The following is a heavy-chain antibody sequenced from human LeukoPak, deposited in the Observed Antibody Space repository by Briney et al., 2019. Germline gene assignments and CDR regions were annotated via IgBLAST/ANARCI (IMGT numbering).Heavy chain of an antibody. CDR1: GFTFSDYY. V-gene: IGHV3-11*01. D-gene: IGHD2-2*01. J-gene: IGHJ6*02. CDR3: ARDPRYCSSTSCCYYYGMDV. Sequence: PGGSLRLSCAASGFTFSDYYMSWIRQAPGKGLEWVSYISSSGSTIYYADSVKGRFTISRDNAKNSLYLQMNSLRAEDTAVYYCARDPRYCSSTSCCYYYGMDVWGQGTTVTVSS. CDR2: ISSSGSTI.